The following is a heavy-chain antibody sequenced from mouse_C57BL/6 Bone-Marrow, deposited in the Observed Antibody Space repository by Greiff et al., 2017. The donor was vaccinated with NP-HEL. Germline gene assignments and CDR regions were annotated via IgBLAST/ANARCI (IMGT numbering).Heavy chain of an antibody. CDR2: IWRGGST. D-gene: IGHD1-1*01. Sequence: VQLQQSGPGLVQPSQSLSITCTVSGFSLTSYGVHWVRQSPGKGLEWLGVIWRGGSTDYNAAFTSRLSITKDNSNSQVFCKMNSLQADDTAIYYCAKEVLRFRYFDVWGTGTTVTVSS. J-gene: IGHJ1*03. CDR1: GFSLTSYG. V-gene: IGHV2-5*01. CDR3: AKEVLRFRYFDV.